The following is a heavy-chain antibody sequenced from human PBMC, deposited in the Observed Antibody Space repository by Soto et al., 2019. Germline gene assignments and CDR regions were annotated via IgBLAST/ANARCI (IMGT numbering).Heavy chain of an antibody. Sequence: SSETLSLTCAVYGGSLSGYYWSWIRQPPGKGLEWIGEINHSGGTNYNPSLKSRVTISVDTSKNQFSLKLSSVTAADTAVYYCAGGYCTNGVCFNPYWFDPWGQGTLVTVSS. D-gene: IGHD2-8*01. V-gene: IGHV4-34*01. CDR1: GGSLSGYY. CDR3: AGGYCTNGVCFNPYWFDP. J-gene: IGHJ5*02. CDR2: INHSGGT.